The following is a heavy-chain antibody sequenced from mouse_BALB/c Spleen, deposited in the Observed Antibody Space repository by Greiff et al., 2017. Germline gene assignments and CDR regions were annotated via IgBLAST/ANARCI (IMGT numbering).Heavy chain of an antibody. CDR1: GYTFTSYV. J-gene: IGHJ3*01. Sequence: EVQLQQSVPELVKPGASVKMSCKASGYTFTSYVMHWVKQKPGQGLEWIGYINPYNDGTKYNEKFKGKATLTSDKSSSTAYMELSSLTSEDSAVYYCARDGNYVPFAYWGQGTLVTVSA. V-gene: IGHV1-14*01. CDR2: INPYNDGT. D-gene: IGHD2-1*01. CDR3: ARDGNYVPFAY.